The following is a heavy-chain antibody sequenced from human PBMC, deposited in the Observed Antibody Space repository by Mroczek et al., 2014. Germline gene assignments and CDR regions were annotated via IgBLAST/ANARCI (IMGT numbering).Heavy chain of an antibody. V-gene: IGHV4-34*01. D-gene: IGHD6-13*01. J-gene: IGHJ4*02. CDR3: ATIAAAGTRVY. Sequence: QVQLQQWGAGLLKPSETLSLTCAVYGGSFSGYYWSWIRQPPGKGLEWIGEINHSGSTNYNPSLKSRVTISVDTSKNQFSLKLSSVTAADTAVYYCATIAAAGTRVYWGQGTLVTVSS. CDR1: GGSFSGYY. CDR2: INHSGST.